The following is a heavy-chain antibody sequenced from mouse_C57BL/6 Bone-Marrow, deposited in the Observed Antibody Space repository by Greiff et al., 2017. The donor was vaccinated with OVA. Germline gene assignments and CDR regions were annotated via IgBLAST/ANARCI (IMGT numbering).Heavy chain of an antibody. CDR3: ASYYSNQAWFAY. J-gene: IGHJ3*01. D-gene: IGHD2-5*01. Sequence: VQLQQPGAELVKPGASVKMSCKASGYTFTSYWITWVKQRPGQGLEWIGDIYPGSGSTNYNEKFKSKATLTVDTSSSTAYMQLSSLTSEDSAVYYCASYYSNQAWFAYWGQGTLVTVSA. V-gene: IGHV1-55*01. CDR2: IYPGSGST. CDR1: GYTFTSYW.